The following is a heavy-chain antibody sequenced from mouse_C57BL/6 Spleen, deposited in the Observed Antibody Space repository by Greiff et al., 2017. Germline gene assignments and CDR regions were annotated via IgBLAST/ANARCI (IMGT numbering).Heavy chain of an antibody. J-gene: IGHJ2*01. CDR3: SSIYYGDF. V-gene: IGHV14-4*01. D-gene: IGHD2-1*01. Sequence: EVQLQQSGAELVRPGASVKMSCTASGFNFNDDYMPWVMQSPEQSLEWIGWIDPENGDTDYASTFQGKATMTTDTSSNTTFLQLSSLTSEDTALYYCSSIYYGDFWGQGTTLTVSS. CDR2: IDPENGDT. CDR1: GFNFNDDY.